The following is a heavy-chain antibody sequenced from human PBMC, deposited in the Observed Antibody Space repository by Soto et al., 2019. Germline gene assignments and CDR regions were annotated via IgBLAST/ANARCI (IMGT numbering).Heavy chain of an antibody. V-gene: IGHV3-30*18. CDR1: GFTFSSYG. J-gene: IGHJ2*01. CDR2: ISYDGSNK. D-gene: IGHD4-17*01. Sequence: QVQLVESGGGVVQPGRSLRLSCAASGFTFSSYGMHWVRQAPGKGLEWVAVISYDGSNKYYADSVKGRFTISRDNSKNTLYPQMNSLRAEDTAVYYCAKDGSDYGEDFELWGRGTLVTVSS. CDR3: AKDGSDYGEDFEL.